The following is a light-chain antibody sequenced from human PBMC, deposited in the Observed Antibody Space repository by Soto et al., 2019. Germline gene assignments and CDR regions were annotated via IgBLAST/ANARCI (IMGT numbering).Light chain of an antibody. CDR3: QQCGSSST. CDR2: GAS. CDR1: QSVSSSY. V-gene: IGKV3-20*01. J-gene: IGKJ5*01. Sequence: EIVLTQSPGTLSLSPGERATLSCRASQSVSSSYLAWYQQKPGQAPRLLIYGASSRATGIPDRFSGSGSGTDFTLTISSLEPDDVAVYYCQQCGSSSTFGQGTRLEIK.